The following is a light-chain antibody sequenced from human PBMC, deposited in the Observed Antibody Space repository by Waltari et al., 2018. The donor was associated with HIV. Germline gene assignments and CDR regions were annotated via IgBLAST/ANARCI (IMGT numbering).Light chain of an antibody. CDR3: HVWESSSDEYV. J-gene: IGLJ1*01. CDR1: NVESKS. CDR2: DDT. V-gene: IGLV3-21*02. Sequence: SYVLPQPASVSVAPGQSANVTCGGANVESKSVHWYQQRAGKAPILVLYDDTDRPSGIPERFSGSNFGNTATLTISRVEAGDEGDYYCHVWESSSDEYVVGTGTKVTV.